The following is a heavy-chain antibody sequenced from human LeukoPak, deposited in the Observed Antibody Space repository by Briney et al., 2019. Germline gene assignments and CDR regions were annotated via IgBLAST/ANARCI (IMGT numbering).Heavy chain of an antibody. V-gene: IGHV1-69*05. J-gene: IGHJ6*03. CDR1: GYTFTSYD. CDR3: ARAVERGYYMDV. Sequence: GASVKVPCKASGYTFTSYDINWVRQAPGQGLEWMGGIIPIFGTANYAQKFQGRVTITTDESTSTAYMELSSLRSEDTAVYYCARAVERGYYMDVWGKGTTVTVSS. CDR2: IIPIFGTA. D-gene: IGHD5-24*01.